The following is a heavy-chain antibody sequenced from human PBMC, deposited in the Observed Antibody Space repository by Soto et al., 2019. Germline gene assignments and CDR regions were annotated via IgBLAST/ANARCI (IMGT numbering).Heavy chain of an antibody. CDR1: GLTFSSYW. CDR2: INGDGSST. D-gene: IGHD6-13*01. CDR3: ARAAADYYYGMDV. V-gene: IGHV3-74*01. Sequence: GGSLRLSCAVSGLTFSSYWMHWVRQAPGKGLVWVSRINGDGSSTRYADSVKGRFTISRDNAKNTLYLQMSSLRAEDTALYYCARAAADYYYGMDVWGQGTTVTVSS. J-gene: IGHJ6*02.